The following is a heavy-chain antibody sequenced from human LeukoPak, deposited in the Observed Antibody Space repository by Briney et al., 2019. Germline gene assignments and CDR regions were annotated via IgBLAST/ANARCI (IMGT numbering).Heavy chain of an antibody. V-gene: IGHV3-30-3*01. D-gene: IGHD6-13*01. Sequence: PGGSLRLSCAASGFTFSSYAMHWVRQAPGKGLEWVAVISYDGSNKYYADSVKGRFTISRDNSKNTLYLQMNSLRAEDTAVYYCARDLNSIAAATSAFDIWGQGTMVTVSS. J-gene: IGHJ3*02. CDR2: ISYDGSNK. CDR3: ARDLNSIAAATSAFDI. CDR1: GFTFSSYA.